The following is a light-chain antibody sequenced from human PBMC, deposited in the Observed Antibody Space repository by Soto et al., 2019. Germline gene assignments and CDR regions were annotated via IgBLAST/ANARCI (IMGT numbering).Light chain of an antibody. CDR1: QSVSSN. Sequence: EIVMTQSPATLSVSPGERATLCCRASQSVSSNLAWYRQKPGQAPRLPIYGASTRATGIPAKFSGSGSGTEFTLTISSLQSEDFAVYYCQQYNNWPPITFGQGTRLEIK. CDR2: GAS. V-gene: IGKV3-15*01. CDR3: QQYNNWPPIT. J-gene: IGKJ5*01.